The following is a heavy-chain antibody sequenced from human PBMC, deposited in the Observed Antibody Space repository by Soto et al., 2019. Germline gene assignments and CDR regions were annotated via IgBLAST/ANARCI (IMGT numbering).Heavy chain of an antibody. CDR1: GGSINSGDYY. CDR3: ATVPTYYYDRICYANAFDK. CDR2: IYYTGST. J-gene: IGHJ3*02. Sequence: QVQLQESGPGLVKPSQTLSLTCSVSGGSINSGDYYWSWIRQPPGKGLEWNGHIYYTGSTFHNQSLRSRIAIELDTCNNQLSPRLNSVTDAYTAVYYCATVPTYYYDRICYANAFDKWGQGTLVTVSS. V-gene: IGHV4-30-4*01. D-gene: IGHD3-22*01.